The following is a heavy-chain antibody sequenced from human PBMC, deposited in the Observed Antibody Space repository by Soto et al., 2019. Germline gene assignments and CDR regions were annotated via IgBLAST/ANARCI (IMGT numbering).Heavy chain of an antibody. CDR1: GYTFTSYG. Sequence: QVQLVQSGAEVKKPGASVKVSCKASGYTFTSYGISWVRQAPGQGLEWMGWISAYNGNTNYAQKLQGRVTMTTDTSMSTAYMELRSLRSDYTAVYYCARGVLKQTSRGVGDVWGQGTTVTVSS. V-gene: IGHV1-18*01. CDR2: ISAYNGNT. D-gene: IGHD1-1*01. J-gene: IGHJ6*02. CDR3: ARGVLKQTSRGVGDV.